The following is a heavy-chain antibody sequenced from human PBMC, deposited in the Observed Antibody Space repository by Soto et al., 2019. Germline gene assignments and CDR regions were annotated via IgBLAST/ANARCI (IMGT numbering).Heavy chain of an antibody. V-gene: IGHV3-30-3*01. CDR3: ARDLDNKGDGYNYRYDYYYGMDV. CDR2: ISYDGSNK. Sequence: QVQLVESGGGVVQPGRSLRLSCAASGFTFSSYAMHWVRQAPGQGLEWVAVISYDGSNKYYADSVKGRFTISRDNSKSKMYLQMDVLRAEDTSVYYCARDLDNKGDGYNYRYDYYYGMDVWGQGTTVTVSS. CDR1: GFTFSSYA. D-gene: IGHD3-16*02. J-gene: IGHJ6*02.